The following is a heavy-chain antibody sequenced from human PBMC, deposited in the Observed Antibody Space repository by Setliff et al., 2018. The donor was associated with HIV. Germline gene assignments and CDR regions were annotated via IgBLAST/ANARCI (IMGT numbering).Heavy chain of an antibody. CDR2: ISYDGTTA. CDR3: ATGIVAATYFDY. CDR1: SSTLRDHY. D-gene: IGHD1-26*01. V-gene: IGHV3-30*03. J-gene: IGHJ4*02. Sequence: PGGSLRLSCTASSSTLRDHYITWVRQAPGEGLEWVAVISYDGTTAYYADSVKGRFTASRDNSKNTLYLQMDSLRLDDTAVYFCATGIVAATYFDYWGQGTLVTVSS.